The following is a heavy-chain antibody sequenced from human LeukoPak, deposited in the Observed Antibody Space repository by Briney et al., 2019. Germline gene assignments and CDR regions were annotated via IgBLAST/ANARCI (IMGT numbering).Heavy chain of an antibody. CDR2: VNPDSDTI. J-gene: IGHJ5*02. V-gene: IGHV1-46*01. D-gene: IGHD3-16*01. CDR3: ARGSGTMIILITSDLFDP. Sequence: ASVKVSCKPSGYIFTSYYIHWVRQAPGRGLEWMGAVNPDSDTITYAQNFQGRLTMTRDTSTSTVYMELGSLRSEDTAVYYCARGSGTMIILITSDLFDPWGQGTLVTVSS. CDR1: GYIFTSYY.